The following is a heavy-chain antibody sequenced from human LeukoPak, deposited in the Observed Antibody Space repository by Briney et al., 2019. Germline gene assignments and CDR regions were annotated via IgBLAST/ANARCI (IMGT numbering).Heavy chain of an antibody. D-gene: IGHD6-13*01. CDR2: ISYDGSNK. CDR3: ARDRGGSSWGNYYGMDV. J-gene: IGHJ6*02. CDR1: GFTFSSYA. Sequence: GRSLRLSCAASGFTFSSYAMHWVRQAPGKGLEWVAVISYDGSNKYYADSVKGRFTISRDNSKNTLYLQMNSLRAEDTAVYYYARDRGGSSWGNYYGMDVWGQGTTVTVSS. V-gene: IGHV3-30-3*01.